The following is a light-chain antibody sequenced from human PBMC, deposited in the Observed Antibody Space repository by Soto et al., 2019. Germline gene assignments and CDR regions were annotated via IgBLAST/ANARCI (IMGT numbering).Light chain of an antibody. V-gene: IGKV1-5*01. CDR1: QSVSGW. J-gene: IGKJ1*01. CDR2: DAS. CDR3: QQYETFSGT. Sequence: DIQLTQSPSFLSASVGDRVTITCRAIQSVSGWLAWYQQKPGEAPKLLIYDASALPRGVPSRFSGSGSGTKFTLTIASLQPDDFATYYCQQYETFSGTFGPGTKVDIK.